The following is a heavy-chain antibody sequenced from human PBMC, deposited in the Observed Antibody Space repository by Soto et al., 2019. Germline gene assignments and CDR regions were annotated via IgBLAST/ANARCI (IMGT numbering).Heavy chain of an antibody. J-gene: IGHJ6*02. Sequence: SVKVSCKASGGTFSSYAISWVRQAPGQGLEWMGGIIPIFGTANYAQKFQGRVTITADESTSTAYMELSSLRSEDTAVYYCARPRSRWLRDYGMDVWGQGTTVTVSS. D-gene: IGHD5-12*01. V-gene: IGHV1-69*13. CDR3: ARPRSRWLRDYGMDV. CDR1: GGTFSSYA. CDR2: IIPIFGTA.